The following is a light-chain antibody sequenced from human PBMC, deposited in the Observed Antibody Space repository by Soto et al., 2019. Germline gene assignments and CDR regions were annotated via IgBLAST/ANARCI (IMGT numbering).Light chain of an antibody. Sequence: QSALAQPASVSGSPGQSVTISCTGTSSDVGAYNSVSWYQQHPDKAPQLMIYKGTQPPSGASNRFSGSTSGNAASLTISGLQAGDEADYFCCSSAPESTYVFGTGTKVTV. CDR1: SSDVGAYNS. CDR3: CSSAPESTYV. J-gene: IGLJ1*01. V-gene: IGLV2-23*01. CDR2: KGT.